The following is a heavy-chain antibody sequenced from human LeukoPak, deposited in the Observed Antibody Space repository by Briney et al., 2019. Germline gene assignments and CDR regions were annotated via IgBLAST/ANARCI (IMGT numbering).Heavy chain of an antibody. CDR3: ARCRDYDFWSGSAVDY. D-gene: IGHD3-3*01. V-gene: IGHV3-30*09. CDR1: GFIFSSYA. J-gene: IGHJ4*02. Sequence: GGSLRLSCAASGFIFSSYAMHWVRQAPGKGLEWVAVISYDGTNTDYADSVKGRFAISRDNSKNALYLQMNSLRAEDTAVYYCARCRDYDFWSGSAVDYWGQGTLVTVSS. CDR2: ISYDGTNT.